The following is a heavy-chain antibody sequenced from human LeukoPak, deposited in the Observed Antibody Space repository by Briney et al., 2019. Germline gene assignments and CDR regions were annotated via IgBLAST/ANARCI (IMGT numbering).Heavy chain of an antibody. CDR3: ARDIESSGYYP. J-gene: IGHJ5*02. V-gene: IGHV4-59*12. CDR1: GGSISSYY. Sequence: SETLSLTCTVSGGSISSYYWSWIRQPPGKGLEWIGYIYYSGSTNYNPSLKSRVTISVDTSKNQFSLKLSSVTAADTAVYYCARDIESSGYYPWGQGTLVTVSS. D-gene: IGHD3-22*01. CDR2: IYYSGST.